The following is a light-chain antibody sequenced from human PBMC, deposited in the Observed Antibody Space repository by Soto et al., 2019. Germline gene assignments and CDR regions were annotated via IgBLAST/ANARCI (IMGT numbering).Light chain of an antibody. V-gene: IGLV2-14*01. J-gene: IGLJ1*01. Sequence: QSVLTKPASLSGSPEQSLTISCTSTSSDVGGYNYVSWYQQQPGKAPKLMIYEVSNRPSGVYNRFSGSKSGNTASLNISGLQAEDEADYYCSSYTSSSTYVFGTGTKVTVL. CDR1: SSDVGGYNY. CDR2: EVS. CDR3: SSYTSSSTYV.